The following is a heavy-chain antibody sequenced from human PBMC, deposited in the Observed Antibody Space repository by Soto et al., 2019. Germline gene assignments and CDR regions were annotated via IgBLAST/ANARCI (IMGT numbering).Heavy chain of an antibody. CDR1: GSTFGSYS. V-gene: IGHV3-21*01. Sequence: EVQLVESGGGLSKPGGSLRLSFAASGSTFGSYSMNWVRKAPGKGLGGVSSISSSSSYIYYADSVKGRFTISRDNAKNSLYLQMNSLRAEDTAVYYCARDLGYCSSTSCPHWFDPWGQGTLVTVSS. CDR2: ISSSSSYI. D-gene: IGHD2-2*01. J-gene: IGHJ5*02. CDR3: ARDLGYCSSTSCPHWFDP.